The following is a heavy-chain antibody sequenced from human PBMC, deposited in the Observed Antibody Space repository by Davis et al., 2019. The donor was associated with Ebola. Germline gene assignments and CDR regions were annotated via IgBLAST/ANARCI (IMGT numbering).Heavy chain of an antibody. V-gene: IGHV4-4*02. D-gene: IGHD3-22*01. CDR2: IYYDGST. Sequence: MPGGSLRLSCAVSGGSISSSNWWSWVRQPPGKGLEWIGYIYYDGSTYYNPSFKSRVTIYVDTSKNQFSLRLASETAADTAVYYCARLRDYYDSSGYAFDIWGQGTMVTVSS. CDR1: GGSISSSNW. CDR3: ARLRDYYDSSGYAFDI. J-gene: IGHJ3*02.